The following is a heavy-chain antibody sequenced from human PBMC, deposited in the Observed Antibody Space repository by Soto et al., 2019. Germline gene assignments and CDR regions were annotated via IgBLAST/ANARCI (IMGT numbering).Heavy chain of an antibody. J-gene: IGHJ6*02. CDR1: GYTFSTYY. CDR3: ASAVISTPQNRQYYYGMDV. CDR2: INPSDGST. D-gene: IGHD2-21*01. V-gene: IGHV1-46*03. Sequence: ASVKVSCKTSGYTFSTYYMHWVRQAPGQGLEWMGLINPSDGSTRYAQKFQGRVTMTSDTSTSTVYMDLSSLRSEDTAIYSCASAVISTPQNRQYYYGMDVWGQGTTVTVSS.